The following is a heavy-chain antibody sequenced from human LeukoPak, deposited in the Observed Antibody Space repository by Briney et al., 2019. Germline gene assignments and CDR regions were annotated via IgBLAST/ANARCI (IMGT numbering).Heavy chain of an antibody. CDR2: ISAYNGNT. V-gene: IGHV1-18*01. CDR3: ARAPSSPPGSPAARYYYYGMDV. J-gene: IGHJ6*02. Sequence: ASVKVSCKASGYTFTSYGISWVRQAPGQGLEWMGWISAYNGNTNYAQKLQGRVTMTTDTFTSTAYMELRSLRSDDPAVYYCARAPSSPPGSPAARYYYYGMDVWGQGTTVTVSS. D-gene: IGHD3-10*01. CDR1: GYTFTSYG.